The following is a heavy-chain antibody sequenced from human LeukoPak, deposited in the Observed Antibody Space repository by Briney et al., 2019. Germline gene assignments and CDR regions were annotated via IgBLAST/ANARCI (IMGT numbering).Heavy chain of an antibody. CDR2: INPNSGGT. V-gene: IGHV1-2*02. CDR3: ARGVYYYMDV. CDR1: GYTFTAYY. Sequence: ASVKVSCKASGYTFTAYYMHWVRQAPGQGLEWMGWINPNSGGTNYAQKFQGSVTLTRDTSISTAHMELSRLRSDDTAVYYCARGVYYYMDVWGKGTTVTVSS. J-gene: IGHJ6*03.